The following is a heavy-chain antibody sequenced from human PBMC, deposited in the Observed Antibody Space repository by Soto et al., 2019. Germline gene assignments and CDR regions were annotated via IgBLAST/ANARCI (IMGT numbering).Heavy chain of an antibody. D-gene: IGHD2-2*01. CDR2: ISSRNSFI. J-gene: IGHJ6*02. CDR1: GFTFNTYS. CDR3: ARDPAGSTRPYYYGMDV. V-gene: IGHV3-21*01. Sequence: GGSLRLACAASGFTFNTYSMNWVRQAPGNGLEWVSFISSRNSFIYYADSVRGRFTISRDNAKNSVFLQMNSLRVEDTAVYYCARDPAGSTRPYYYGMDVWGQGTTVTVSS.